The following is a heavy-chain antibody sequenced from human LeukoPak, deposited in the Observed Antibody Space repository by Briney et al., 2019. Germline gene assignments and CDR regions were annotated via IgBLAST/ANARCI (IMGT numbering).Heavy chain of an antibody. Sequence: GGPLRLSCAASGFTLSSYAMSWVRQAPGKGLEWVSAISDNGVNTYYADSVKGRFTISRDNSKNTLYLQMNSLRAEDTAVYYCAKDVYDGSSWIEYYFDYWGQGTLVTVSS. CDR3: AKDVYDGSSWIEYYFDY. J-gene: IGHJ4*02. CDR2: ISDNGVNT. CDR1: GFTLSSYA. D-gene: IGHD6-13*01. V-gene: IGHV3-23*01.